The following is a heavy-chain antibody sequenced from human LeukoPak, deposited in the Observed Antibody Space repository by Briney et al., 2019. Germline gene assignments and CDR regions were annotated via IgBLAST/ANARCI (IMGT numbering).Heavy chain of an antibody. CDR2: ISSGGSSI. V-gene: IGHV3-11*04. CDR3: ASDIGITMVRGVIGYSDY. Sequence: GGSLRLSCAASGFTFSDYYMSWIRQAPGKGLEWVSYISSGGSSIYYADSVKGRFTISRDNAKNSLYLQMNSLRAEDTAVYYCASDIGITMVRGVIGYSDYWGQGTLVTVSS. J-gene: IGHJ4*02. CDR1: GFTFSDYY. D-gene: IGHD3-10*01.